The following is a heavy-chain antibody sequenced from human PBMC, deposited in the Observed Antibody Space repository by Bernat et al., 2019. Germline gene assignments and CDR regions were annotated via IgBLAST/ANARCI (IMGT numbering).Heavy chain of an antibody. J-gene: IGHJ4*02. V-gene: IGHV3-33*01. CDR3: ARDGGYCSGGSCYSFHFDY. D-gene: IGHD2-15*01. CDR1: GFTFSSYG. CDR2: IWYDGSNK. Sequence: QVQLVESGGGVVQPGRSLRLSCAASGFTFSSYGMHWVRQAPGKGLEWVAVIWYDGSNKYYADSVKGRFTISRDNSKNTLYLQMNSLRAEDTAVYYCARDGGYCSGGSCYSFHFDYWGQGTLVTVS.